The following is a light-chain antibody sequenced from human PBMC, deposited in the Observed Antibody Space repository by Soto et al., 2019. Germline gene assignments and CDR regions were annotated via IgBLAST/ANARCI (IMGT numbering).Light chain of an antibody. Sequence: QSALTQPASVSGSPGQSITISCTGTSSDIGNYNYVSWYQQHPGKAPKLMIYEVSNRPSGVSNRFSGSKSGNTASLTISGLQPEDEADYYCSSFSTSITPCVFGTGTKVTVL. CDR2: EVS. CDR1: SSDIGNYNY. CDR3: SSFSTSITPCV. V-gene: IGLV2-14*01. J-gene: IGLJ1*01.